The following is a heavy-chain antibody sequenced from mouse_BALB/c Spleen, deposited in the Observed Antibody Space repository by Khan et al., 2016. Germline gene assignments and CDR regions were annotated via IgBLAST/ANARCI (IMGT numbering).Heavy chain of an antibody. D-gene: IGHD2-12*01. CDR2: ISYSGST. CDR1: GDSITSGY. J-gene: IGHJ2*01. V-gene: IGHV3-8*02. CDR3: ARYCSYDVDY. Sequence: EVKLEESGPSLVKPSQTLSLTCSVTGDSITSGYWNWIRKFPGNKLEYMGYISYSGSTYYNPSLKSRISITRDTSKHQFYFQLNSVTTEDTATYYSARYCSYDVDYWGQGTTLTVSS.